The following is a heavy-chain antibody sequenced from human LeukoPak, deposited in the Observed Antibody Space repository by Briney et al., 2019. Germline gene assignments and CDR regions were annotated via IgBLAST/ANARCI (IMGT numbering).Heavy chain of an antibody. Sequence: GRSLRLSCAASGYTFSTYAMHWVRQAPGKGLEWVAVISYDGSDKYYADSVKGRFTISRGNSKNTLYLQMNSLRAEGTAVYYCARDTFSDCWGQGTLVTVSS. V-gene: IGHV3-30*01. CDR3: ARDTFSDC. J-gene: IGHJ4*02. CDR1: GYTFSTYA. CDR2: ISYDGSDK.